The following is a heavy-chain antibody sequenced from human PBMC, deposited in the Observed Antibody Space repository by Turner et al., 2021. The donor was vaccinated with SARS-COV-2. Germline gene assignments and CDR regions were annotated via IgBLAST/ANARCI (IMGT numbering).Heavy chain of an antibody. V-gene: IGHV4-39*01. D-gene: IGHD2-21*02. CDR2: VYYSGTT. CDR3: VRVSESFGLCSGGYCPYFPK. Sequence: QLRLQESGPGLVKPSETLSLTCTVSGDSINSKTSYWGWIRQTPGKGLEWFGSVYYSGTTYYQPSLKSRVTISVDTSNNQFSMKLASVTAADTAVYFCVRVSESFGLCSGGYCPYFPKWGQGILVTVSS. J-gene: IGHJ4*02. CDR1: GDSINSKTSY.